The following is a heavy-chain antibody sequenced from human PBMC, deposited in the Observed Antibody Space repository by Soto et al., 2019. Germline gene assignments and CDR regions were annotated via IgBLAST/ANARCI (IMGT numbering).Heavy chain of an antibody. CDR3: AREMLRGVGSAY. J-gene: IGHJ4*03. CDR2: ISTYNGNT. CDR1: GYTFTSYG. V-gene: IGHV1-18*01. D-gene: IGHD3-10*01. Sequence: QVQLVQSGAEVKKPGASVKVSCKASGYTFTSYGISWVRQAPGQGLEWMGWISTYNGNTKYEQKLQGRVTMTTDTSTSTAYMELRSPRSDDTAVFYCAREMLRGVGSAYWGHGTLVTVSS.